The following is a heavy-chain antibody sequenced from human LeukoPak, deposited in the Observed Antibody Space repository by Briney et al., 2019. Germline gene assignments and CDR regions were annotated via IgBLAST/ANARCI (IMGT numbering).Heavy chain of an antibody. CDR2: IYYSGST. D-gene: IGHD4-17*01. CDR1: GGSISSGGYY. CDR3: ARHAYGDYFDY. V-gene: IGHV4-31*03. J-gene: IGHJ4*02. Sequence: PSETLSLTCTVSGGSISSGGYYWSWIRQHPGKGLEWIGYIYYSGSTYYNPSLKSRVTMSIDTSKNQFSLRLSSVTAADTAVYYCARHAYGDYFDYWGQGTLVTVSS.